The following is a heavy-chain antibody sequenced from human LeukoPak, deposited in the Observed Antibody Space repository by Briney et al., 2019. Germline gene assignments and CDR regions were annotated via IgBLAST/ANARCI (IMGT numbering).Heavy chain of an antibody. CDR3: ARTTMVRGTYYMDV. J-gene: IGHJ6*03. CDR2: IYISGST. V-gene: IGHV4-61*02. Sequence: PSQTLSLTCTVSGGSFSSGLYYWTWIRQPAGKGLEWIVRIYISGSTNYNPPLKSRVTISRDTSKNEFSLMLSSVTAADTAVYYCARTTMVRGTYYMDVWGKGTTVTISS. CDR1: GGSFSSGLYY. D-gene: IGHD3-10*01.